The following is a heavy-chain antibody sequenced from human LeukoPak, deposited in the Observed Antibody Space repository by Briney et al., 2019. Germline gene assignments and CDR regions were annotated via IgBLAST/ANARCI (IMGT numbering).Heavy chain of an antibody. CDR3: ARDLGSGDHGLLV. CDR2: ISRTGTTI. CDR1: GFTFSSYT. J-gene: IGHJ4*02. D-gene: IGHD2-21*02. Sequence: PGGSLRLSCAASGFTFSSYTMNSVRQAPGKGLEWISYISRTGTTIYYADSVKGRFTISRDNAKNSLYLQMDSLRSEDTALYFCARDLGSGDHGLLVWCQGTLLTVSS. V-gene: IGHV3-48*01.